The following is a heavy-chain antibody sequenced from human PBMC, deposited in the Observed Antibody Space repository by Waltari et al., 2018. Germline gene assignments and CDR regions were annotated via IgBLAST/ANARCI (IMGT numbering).Heavy chain of an antibody. V-gene: IGHV1-69*14. CDR3: ARGLVTMVRGVNYYYMDV. D-gene: IGHD3-10*01. CDR2: IIPIFGTA. Sequence: QVQLVQSGAEVKKPGSSVKVSCKASGGTFSSYAISWVRQAPGQGLEWMGGIIPIFGTANSAQKFQGRVTITAEKSTSTAYMELSSLGSEDTAVYYCARGLVTMVRGVNYYYMDVWGKGTTVTVSS. J-gene: IGHJ6*03. CDR1: GGTFSSYA.